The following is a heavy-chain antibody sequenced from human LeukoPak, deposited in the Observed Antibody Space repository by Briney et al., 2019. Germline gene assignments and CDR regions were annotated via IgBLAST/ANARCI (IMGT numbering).Heavy chain of an antibody. J-gene: IGHJ4*02. V-gene: IGHV1-24*01. CDR2: FDPEDGET. D-gene: IGHD2-2*01. Sequence: ASVKVSCKVSGYTLTELSMHWVRQAPGKGLEWMGGFDPEDGETIYAQKFQGRVTMTEDTSTDTAYMELSSLRSEDTAVYYCVRGIRNQLLSEYWGQGSLVTVSS. CDR1: GYTLTELS. CDR3: VRGIRNQLLSEY.